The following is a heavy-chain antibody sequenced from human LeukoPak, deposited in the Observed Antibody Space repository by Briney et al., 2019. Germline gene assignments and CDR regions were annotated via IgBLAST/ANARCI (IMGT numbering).Heavy chain of an antibody. CDR2: FYPEDGET. V-gene: IGHV1-24*01. CDR1: GYTLTELS. D-gene: IGHD3-10*01. J-gene: IGHJ5*02. Sequence: ASVKVSCKVSGYTLTELSMHWLRQAPGKGLEWMGGFYPEDGETIYAQKFQGRVTMTEDTSTDTAYMELSSLRSEDTAVYYCAAITMAQFGWFDPWGQGTLVTVSS. CDR3: AAITMAQFGWFDP.